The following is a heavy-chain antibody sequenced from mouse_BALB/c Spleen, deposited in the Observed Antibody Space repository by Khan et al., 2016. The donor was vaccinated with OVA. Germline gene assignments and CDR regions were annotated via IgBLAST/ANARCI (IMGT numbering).Heavy chain of an antibody. V-gene: IGHV3-2*02. Sequence: EVQLQESGPGLVKPSQSPSLTCTVTGYSITSDYAWNWIRQFPGNKLEWMGYISYSGNTKYNPSLKNRVSITRDTSKNQFFLQLNSVTIEDTATYYCARIYGGDFDYWGQGTPLTVSA. CDR2: ISYSGNT. J-gene: IGHJ2*01. D-gene: IGHD1-1*01. CDR3: ARIYGGDFDY. CDR1: GYSITSDYA.